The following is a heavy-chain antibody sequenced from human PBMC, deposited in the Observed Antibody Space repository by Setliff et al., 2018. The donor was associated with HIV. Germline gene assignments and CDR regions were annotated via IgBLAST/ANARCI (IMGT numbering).Heavy chain of an antibody. Sequence: PSETLSLTCTVSGGSITSTTYYWGWIRQPPGKGLEWIGTIHYTGNTYHNPSLKSRVITSIDTSKNQFSLKIDSVTAADTAVYYCARRPLFGVVIASVAKMEFDPGGQGTLVTVSS. CDR1: GGSITSTTYY. CDR3: ARRPLFGVVIASVAKMEFDP. CDR2: IHYTGNT. J-gene: IGHJ5*02. V-gene: IGHV4-39*07. D-gene: IGHD3-3*01.